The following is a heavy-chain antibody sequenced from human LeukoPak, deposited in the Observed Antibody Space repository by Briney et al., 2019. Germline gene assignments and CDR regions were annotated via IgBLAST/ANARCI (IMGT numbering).Heavy chain of an antibody. CDR1: GFTFSSYA. CDR3: AKAHSSSWFWIFDY. J-gene: IGHJ4*02. CDR2: ISGSGGST. Sequence: PGGSLRLSCAASGFTFSSYAMSWVRQAPGMGLEWVSGISGSGGSTYYADSVKGRFTISRDNFKNTLYLQMNSLRAEGTAVYYCAKAHSSSWFWIFDYWGQGTLVTVSS. D-gene: IGHD6-13*01. V-gene: IGHV3-23*01.